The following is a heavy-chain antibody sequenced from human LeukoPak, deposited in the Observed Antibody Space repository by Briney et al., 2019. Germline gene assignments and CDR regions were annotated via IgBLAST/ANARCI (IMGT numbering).Heavy chain of an antibody. V-gene: IGHV3-30*18. CDR3: AKDGAVAGLDY. CDR2: ISYDGSNK. CDR1: GFTFSSYG. Sequence: WGSLRLSCAASGFTFSSYGMHWVRQAPGKGLEWVAVISYDGSNKYYADSVKGRFTISRDNSKNTLYLQMNSLRAEDTAVYYCAKDGAVAGLDYWGQGTLVTVSS. D-gene: IGHD6-19*01. J-gene: IGHJ4*02.